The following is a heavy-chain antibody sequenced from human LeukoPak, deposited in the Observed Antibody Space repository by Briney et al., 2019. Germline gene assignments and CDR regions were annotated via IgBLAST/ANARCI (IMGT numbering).Heavy chain of an antibody. Sequence: GASVKVSCKASGGTFSSYAISWVRQAPGQGLEWMGRIIPILGIANYAQKFQGRVTITADKTTSTAYMELSSLRSDDTAVYYCARDGDYYGSGAGDAFDIWGQGTMVTVSS. CDR2: IIPILGIA. CDR3: ARDGDYYGSGAGDAFDI. V-gene: IGHV1-69*04. J-gene: IGHJ3*02. CDR1: GGTFSSYA. D-gene: IGHD3-10*01.